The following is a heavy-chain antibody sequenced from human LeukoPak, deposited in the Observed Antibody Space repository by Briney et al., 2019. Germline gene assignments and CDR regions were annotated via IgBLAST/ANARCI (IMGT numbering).Heavy chain of an antibody. Sequence: PGGSLRLSCAASGFTLSTYWMSWVRQAPGKGLEWVANIKKDGSEKYYVDSVKGRFTISRDNTENSLYLQMNSLRVDDTAVYYCAKEGDYGEIDYWGPGSQVTVSS. D-gene: IGHD4-17*01. J-gene: IGHJ4*02. CDR3: AKEGDYGEIDY. CDR1: GFTLSTYW. V-gene: IGHV3-7*01. CDR2: IKKDGSEK.